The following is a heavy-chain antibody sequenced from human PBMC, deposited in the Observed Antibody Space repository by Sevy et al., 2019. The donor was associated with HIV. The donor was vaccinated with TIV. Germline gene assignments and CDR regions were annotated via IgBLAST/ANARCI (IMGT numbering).Heavy chain of an antibody. Sequence: GGSLRLSCAASGFTFSNAWMSWVRQAPGKGLEWVGHIKSKTDGGTTDYAAPVKGRFTISRDDSKNTLYLQMNSLKTEDTAVYYCTTELPWPWAFDIWGQGTMVTVSS. CDR2: IKSKTDGGTT. CDR3: TTELPWPWAFDI. D-gene: IGHD5-12*01. V-gene: IGHV3-15*01. CDR1: GFTFSNAW. J-gene: IGHJ3*02.